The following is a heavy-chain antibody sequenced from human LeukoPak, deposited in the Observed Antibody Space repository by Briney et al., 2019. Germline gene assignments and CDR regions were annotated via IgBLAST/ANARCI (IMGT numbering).Heavy chain of an antibody. V-gene: IGHV4-38-2*01. J-gene: IGHJ4*02. CDR1: GYSISSGYY. CDR2: IYHSGST. Sequence: SETLSLTCAVPGYSISSGYYWGWIRQPPGKGLEWIGSIYHSGSTYYNPSLKSRVTISVDTSKNQFSLKLSSVTAADTAVYYCARALYSSGWYFIHWGQGTPVTVSS. CDR3: ARALYSSGWYFIH. D-gene: IGHD6-19*01.